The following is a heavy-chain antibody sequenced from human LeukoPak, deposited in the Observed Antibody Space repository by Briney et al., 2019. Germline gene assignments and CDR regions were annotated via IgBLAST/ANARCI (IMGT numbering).Heavy chain of an antibody. CDR3: SRGANYYDITGYYLGQLDY. J-gene: IGHJ4*02. CDR2: IYYRGNT. CDR1: GYSISSGYF. D-gene: IGHD3-22*01. V-gene: IGHV4-38-2*02. Sequence: KSSETLSLTCTVSGYSISSGYFWGWIRQPPGKGLEWLGTIYYRGNTYYNSSLKGRITISVDTSKNQFSLKLNSLTAADTAVYYCSRGANYYDITGYYLGQLDYWGQGALVTVSS.